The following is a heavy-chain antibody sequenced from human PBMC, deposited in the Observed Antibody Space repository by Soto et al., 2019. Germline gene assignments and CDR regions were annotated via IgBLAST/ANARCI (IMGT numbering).Heavy chain of an antibody. CDR2: ISGSGGST. J-gene: IGHJ4*02. CDR1: GFTFSSYA. D-gene: IGHD3-10*01. Sequence: PGGSLRLSCAASGFTFSSYAMSWVRQAPGKGLEWVSAISGSGGSTYYADSVKGRFTISRDNSKNTLYLQMNSLRAEDTAVYYCAKDRVLWFGELLPRFDYWGQGTLVTVSS. V-gene: IGHV3-23*01. CDR3: AKDRVLWFGELLPRFDY.